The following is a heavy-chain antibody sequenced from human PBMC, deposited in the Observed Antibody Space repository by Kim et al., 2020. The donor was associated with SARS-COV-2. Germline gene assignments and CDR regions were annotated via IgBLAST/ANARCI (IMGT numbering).Heavy chain of an antibody. D-gene: IGHD3-9*01. J-gene: IGHJ4*02. CDR3: AKDLRYFDWSTSGGY. V-gene: IGHV3-23*01. Sequence: DDVQGRFTISRDHTKNTLYLQMNSLRDEDTAVYYCAKDLRYFDWSTSGGYWGQGTLVTVSS.